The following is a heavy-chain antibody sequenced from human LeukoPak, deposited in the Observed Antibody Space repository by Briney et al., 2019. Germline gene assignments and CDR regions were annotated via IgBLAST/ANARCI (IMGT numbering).Heavy chain of an antibody. CDR1: GGFINTGRYY. J-gene: IGHJ5*02. Sequence: SETPSLTCSVSGGFINTGRYYWSWIRQPPGKGLEWIGYIYYSGSTNYNPSLKSRVTISVDRSKNQFSLKLSSVTAADTAVYYCARDGATSERSFDPWGQGTLVTVSS. CDR3: ARDGATSERSFDP. CDR2: IYYSGST. D-gene: IGHD5-12*01. V-gene: IGHV4-61*01.